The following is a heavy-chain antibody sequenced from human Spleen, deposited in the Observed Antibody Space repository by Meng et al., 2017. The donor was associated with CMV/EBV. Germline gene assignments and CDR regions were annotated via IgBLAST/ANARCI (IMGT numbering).Heavy chain of an antibody. V-gene: IGHV3-9*01. CDR2: ISWNSGSK. Sequence: SLKISCAASGFTFDDYAMHWVRQPPGKGLEWVSGISWNSGSKGYADSVKGRFTISRDNAKKSLYLQMSGLRAEDTAFYNCPKGRGGLERFSYFDFWGQGALVTVSS. J-gene: IGHJ4*02. CDR1: GFTFDDYA. CDR3: PKGRGGLERFSYFDF. D-gene: IGHD3-10*01.